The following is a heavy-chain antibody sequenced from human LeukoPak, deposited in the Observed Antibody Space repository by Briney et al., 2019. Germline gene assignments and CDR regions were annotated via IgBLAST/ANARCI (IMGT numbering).Heavy chain of an antibody. J-gene: IGHJ4*02. CDR2: ISGSGGST. Sequence: GGSLRPSCAASGFTFSSYAMSWVRQAPGKGLDWVSAISGSGGSTYYADSVKGRFTISRDNSKNTLYLQMNSLRAEDTAVYYCTTLYGGSLDYWGQGTLVTVSS. CDR3: TTLYGGSLDY. CDR1: GFTFSSYA. V-gene: IGHV3-23*01. D-gene: IGHD5-12*01.